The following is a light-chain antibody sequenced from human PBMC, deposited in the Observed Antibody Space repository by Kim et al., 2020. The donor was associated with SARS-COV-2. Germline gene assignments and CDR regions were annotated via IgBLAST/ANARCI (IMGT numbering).Light chain of an antibody. J-gene: IGKJ4*01. CDR3: QQSHTTPLLT. V-gene: IGKV1-39*01. CDR1: QSISTY. Sequence: DIQMTQSPSSLSASVGDRVTIACRASQSISTYLNWYQQKPGKAPKLLIYAASTLQTGVPSRFSGSGSGTEFTLTIGSLQPEDFATDYCQQSHTTPLLTFGGGTKVDIK. CDR2: AAS.